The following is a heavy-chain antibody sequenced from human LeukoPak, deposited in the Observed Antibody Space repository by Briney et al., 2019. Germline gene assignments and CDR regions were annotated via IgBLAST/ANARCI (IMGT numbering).Heavy chain of an antibody. V-gene: IGHV4-39*07. CDR2: IYYSGST. J-gene: IGHJ4*02. Sequence: SETLSLTCTVSGGSISSSSYYWGWIRQPPGKGLEWIGSIYYSGSTYYNPSLKSRVTISVDTSKNQFSLKRSSVTAADTAVYFCARGFRGDNFDYWGQGTLVTVSS. CDR3: ARGFRGDNFDY. D-gene: IGHD7-27*01. CDR1: GGSISSSSYY.